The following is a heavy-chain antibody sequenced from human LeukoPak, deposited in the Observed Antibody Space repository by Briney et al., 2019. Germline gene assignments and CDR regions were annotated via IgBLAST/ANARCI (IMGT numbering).Heavy chain of an antibody. CDR1: GGAFSSYA. D-gene: IGHD3-22*01. V-gene: IGHV1-69*13. CDR3: ARGLEEPYYYDSSGQKGGVDY. Sequence: SVKVSCKASGGAFSSYAISWVRQAPGQGLEWMGGTIPIFGTANYAQKFQGRVTITVDESTSTAYMELSSLRSEDTAVYYCARGLEEPYYYDSSGQKGGVDYWGQGTLVTVSS. CDR2: TIPIFGTA. J-gene: IGHJ4*02.